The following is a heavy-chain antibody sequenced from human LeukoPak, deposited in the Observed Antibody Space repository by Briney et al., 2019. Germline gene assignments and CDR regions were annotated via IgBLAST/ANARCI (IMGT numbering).Heavy chain of an antibody. D-gene: IGHD3-22*01. CDR2: IYQSGSA. CDR1: GASVSSIGYS. Sequence: SETLSLTCGVSGASVSSIGYSWSWIRQPPGRGLEWIGFIYQSGSASYNPSLQSRVTISIDKSKNQFSLNLSSVTAADTAVYYCARNSYYDNSGEGAFDIWGQGTMVTVSS. V-gene: IGHV4-30-2*01. J-gene: IGHJ3*02. CDR3: ARNSYYDNSGEGAFDI.